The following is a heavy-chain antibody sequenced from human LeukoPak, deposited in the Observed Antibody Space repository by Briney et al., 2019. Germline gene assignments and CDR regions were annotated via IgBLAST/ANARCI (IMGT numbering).Heavy chain of an antibody. D-gene: IGHD2-2*03. CDR2: ISESGYTI. J-gene: IGHJ4*02. CDR3: AKDRIGYCSSASCPYDY. Sequence: GGSLRLSCAASGFTFGNYWMSWIRQAPGKGLEWVSYISESGYTIYYADSVKGRFTISRDNAKNSLYLQMNSLRAEDTGVYYCAKDRIGYCSSASCPYDYWGQGTLVTVSS. V-gene: IGHV3-11*04. CDR1: GFTFGNYW.